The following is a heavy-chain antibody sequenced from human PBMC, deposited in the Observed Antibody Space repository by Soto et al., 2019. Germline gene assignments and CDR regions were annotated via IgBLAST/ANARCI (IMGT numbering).Heavy chain of an antibody. D-gene: IGHD3-16*01. J-gene: IGHJ4*02. CDR3: VCGGNFFVY. CDR1: GFTFSTYW. CDR2: INQDGSER. Sequence: EVQLVESGGGLVKPGGSLRLPCAASGFTFSTYWMTWVRQPPGKGLEWVASINQDGSERYYVVSVRGRFTISRDNAKNSLYLQMNSLRAEDTAVYYCVCGGNFFVYWGQGTLVTVSP. V-gene: IGHV3-7*01.